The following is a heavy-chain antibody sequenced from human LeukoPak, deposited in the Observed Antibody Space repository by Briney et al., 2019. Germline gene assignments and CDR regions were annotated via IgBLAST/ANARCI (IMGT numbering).Heavy chain of an antibody. D-gene: IGHD2-2*03. V-gene: IGHV3-33*01. J-gene: IGHJ3*02. Sequence: GGSLRLSCAASGFTFSSYGMHWVRQAPGKGLEWVAVIWYDGSNKYYADSVKGRFTISRDNSKNTLYLQMNSLRAEDTAVYYCARGLGYCSSTSCSDAFDIWGQGTMVTVSS. CDR1: GFTFSSYG. CDR3: ARGLGYCSSTSCSDAFDI. CDR2: IWYDGSNK.